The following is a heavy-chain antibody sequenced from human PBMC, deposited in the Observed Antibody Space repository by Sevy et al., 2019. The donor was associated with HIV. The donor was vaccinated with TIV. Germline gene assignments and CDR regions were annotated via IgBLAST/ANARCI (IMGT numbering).Heavy chain of an antibody. CDR2: VYYTGTT. CDR3: ARDLMVVPRVMAV. D-gene: IGHD2-15*01. CDR1: GGSISSYY. Sequence: SETLSLTCTVSGGSISSYYWSWFRQPPGQGLEWIGYVYYTGTTDYNPSLKSRVTISTDTSKDHFSLKINSVTAADTAVYYCARDLMVVPRVMAVWGSGTTVTVSS. J-gene: IGHJ6*04. V-gene: IGHV4-59*01.